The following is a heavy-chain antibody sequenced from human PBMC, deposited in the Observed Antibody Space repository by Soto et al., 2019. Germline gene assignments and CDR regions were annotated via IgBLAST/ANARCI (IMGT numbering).Heavy chain of an antibody. D-gene: IGHD1-26*01. CDR2: INPSGGST. CDR3: ARSQVGRTLDV. Sequence: AAVKVSCKASGYTFTNFYIHWLRQAPGQGLEWMGIINPSGGSTTYPQKFQGRVTMTRDTSTSTVHMELITLRSEDTAVYYCARSQVGRTLDVWGPGTTVTVSS. CDR1: GYTFTNFY. J-gene: IGHJ6*02. V-gene: IGHV1-46*01.